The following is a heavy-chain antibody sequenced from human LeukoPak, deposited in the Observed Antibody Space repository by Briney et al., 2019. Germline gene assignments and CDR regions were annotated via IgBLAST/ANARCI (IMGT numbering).Heavy chain of an antibody. D-gene: IGHD6-19*01. V-gene: IGHV4-59*08. J-gene: IGHJ4*02. CDR2: IYYSGST. CDR1: GGSISSYY. Sequence: PSETLSLTCTVSGGSISSYYWSWIRQPPGKGLEWIGYIYYSGSTNYNPSLKSRVTISVDTSKNQFSLKLSSVTAADTAVYYCARHGYSSGRIDYWGQGTLVTVSS. CDR3: ARHGYSSGRIDY.